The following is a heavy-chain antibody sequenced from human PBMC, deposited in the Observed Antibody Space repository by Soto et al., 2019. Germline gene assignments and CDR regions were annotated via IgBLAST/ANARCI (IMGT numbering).Heavy chain of an antibody. CDR2: IIAGNGNT. D-gene: IGHD3-16*01. V-gene: IGHV1-3*01. CDR1: GYTFTSYS. Sequence: EASVKVSCKASGYTFTSYSIHWVRQAPGQRLEWVGWIIAGNGNTIYSQNFRGRVSITRDTSASTAYMELSSLRSEDTAVYYCARDYENASGLDYWGQGTQVTVSS. CDR3: ARDYENASGLDY. J-gene: IGHJ4*02.